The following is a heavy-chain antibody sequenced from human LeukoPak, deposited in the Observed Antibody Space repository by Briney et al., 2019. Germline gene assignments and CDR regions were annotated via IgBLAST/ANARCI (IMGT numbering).Heavy chain of an antibody. D-gene: IGHD3-10*01. CDR2: IYYSGST. V-gene: IGHV4-39*01. CDR1: GGSISSSSYY. Sequence: PSETLSLTCTVSGGSISSSSYYWGWIRQPPGKGLEWIGSIYYSGSTYYNPSLKSRVTISVDTSKNQFSLKLSSVTAADTAVYYCARHEGSYGSGSYVYYYMDVWGKGTTVTISS. J-gene: IGHJ6*03. CDR3: ARHEGSYGSGSYVYYYMDV.